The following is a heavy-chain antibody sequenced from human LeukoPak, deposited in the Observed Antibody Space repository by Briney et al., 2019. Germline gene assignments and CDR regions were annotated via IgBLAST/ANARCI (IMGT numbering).Heavy chain of an antibody. V-gene: IGHV4-39*01. CDR1: GGSISSSSYY. J-gene: IGHJ4*02. Sequence: SETLSLTCTVSGGSISSSSYYWGWIRQPPGKGLEWIGSIYYSGSTYYNPSLKSRVTISVDTSKNQFSQKLSSVTAADTAVYYCASSRVNTVAYHNLDYWGQGTLVTVSS. CDR2: IYYSGST. D-gene: IGHD4-23*01. CDR3: ASSRVNTVAYHNLDY.